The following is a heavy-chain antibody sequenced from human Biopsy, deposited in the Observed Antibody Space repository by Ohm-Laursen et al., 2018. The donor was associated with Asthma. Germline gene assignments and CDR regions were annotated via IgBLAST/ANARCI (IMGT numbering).Heavy chain of an antibody. CDR3: ARVLESSRRGSFYFFSLDV. CDR1: GFSFGDFF. CDR2: ISSSGSTK. J-gene: IGHJ6*02. D-gene: IGHD6-13*01. Sequence: GSLRLSCSASGFSFGDFFMTWVRQAPGKGLEWVASISSSGSTKYTSESVLGRCTISRDNTQKSMTLELRSLRVEDTAIYYCARVLESSRRGSFYFFSLDVWGQGTPVAVSS. V-gene: IGHV3-11*01.